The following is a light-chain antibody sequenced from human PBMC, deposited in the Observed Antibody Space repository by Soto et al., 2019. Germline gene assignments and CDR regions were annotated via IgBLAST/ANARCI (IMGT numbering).Light chain of an antibody. CDR2: DDN. Sequence: NFMLTQPHSVSESPGKTVTISCTRSSGNIASNSVQWYQQRPGSAPTTVIYDDNQRPSGVPDRFSGSIDSSSNSASLTISGLQTDDEADYYCQSSDVRIRIFGGGTKLTVL. V-gene: IGLV6-57*03. J-gene: IGLJ2*01. CDR1: SGNIASNS. CDR3: QSSDVRIRI.